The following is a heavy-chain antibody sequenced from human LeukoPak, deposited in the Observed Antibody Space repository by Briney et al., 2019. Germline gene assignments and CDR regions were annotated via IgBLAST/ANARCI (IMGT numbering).Heavy chain of an antibody. CDR1: GGSISSSNW. V-gene: IGHV4-4*02. Sequence: SGTLSLTCAVSGGSISSSNWWSWVRQPPGKGLEWIGEIYHSGSTNYNPSLKSRVTISVDKSKNQFSLKLSSVTAADTAVYYCASALITMVRGVYSDAAFDIWGQGTMITVSS. D-gene: IGHD3-10*01. CDR2: IYHSGST. CDR3: ASALITMVRGVYSDAAFDI. J-gene: IGHJ3*02.